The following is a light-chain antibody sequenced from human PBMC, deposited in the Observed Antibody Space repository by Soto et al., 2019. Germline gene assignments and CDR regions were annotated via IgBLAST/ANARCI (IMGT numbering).Light chain of an antibody. Sequence: QPVLTQSPSASASLGASVKLTCTLSRGHSNYAIAWHQQQSEKGPRYLMKLNSDGSHSKGDGIPDRFSGSSSGAERYLTIYSLQSEDEADYYCQTWGSGIVVFGGGTKLAVL. CDR2: LNSDGSH. V-gene: IGLV4-69*01. CDR3: QTWGSGIVV. J-gene: IGLJ2*01. CDR1: RGHSNYA.